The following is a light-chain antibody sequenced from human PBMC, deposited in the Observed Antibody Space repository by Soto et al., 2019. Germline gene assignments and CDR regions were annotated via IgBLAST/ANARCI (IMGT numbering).Light chain of an antibody. CDR3: QLYDSSSLFR. CDR2: GAS. V-gene: IGKV3-20*01. J-gene: IGKJ3*01. CDR1: QSVSSNY. Sequence: EIVLTQSPGTLSLFPGERATLSCRASQSVSSNYLAWYRQTPGQAPRLLISGASSRATGIPDRFSGSGSGTDFTLTISRLEPEDCAVYYWQLYDSSSLFRFGPGTKVEVK.